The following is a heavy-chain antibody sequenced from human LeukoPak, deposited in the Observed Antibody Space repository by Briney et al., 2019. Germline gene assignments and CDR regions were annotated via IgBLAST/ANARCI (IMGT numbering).Heavy chain of an antibody. V-gene: IGHV4-4*07. CDR2: ISGYGTP. Sequence: SETLSLTCTVSTGSINTYFWTWVRQPAGKGLEWIGRISGYGTPSYNPSLESRVTISLDRSNNQFFLKLTSLTAADTAVYYCARGSELTKTSGHYSFDYWGQGTLVSVSS. J-gene: IGHJ4*02. CDR3: ARGSELTKTSGHYSFDY. CDR1: TGSINTYF. D-gene: IGHD4-11*01.